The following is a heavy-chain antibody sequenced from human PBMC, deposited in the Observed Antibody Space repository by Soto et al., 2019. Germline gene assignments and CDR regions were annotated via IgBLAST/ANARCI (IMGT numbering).Heavy chain of an antibody. CDR3: ARDFAAAGYDY. J-gene: IGHJ4*02. D-gene: IGHD6-13*01. CDR1: GYTFTSYY. Sequence: QVQLVQSGAEVKKPGASVKVSCKASGYTFTSYYMHWVRQAPGQGLEWMGIINPSGGSTSYAQKFRGRVTMTRDTSTSTVYMELSSLRSEDTAVYYCARDFAAAGYDYWGQGTLVTVSS. V-gene: IGHV1-46*01. CDR2: INPSGGST.